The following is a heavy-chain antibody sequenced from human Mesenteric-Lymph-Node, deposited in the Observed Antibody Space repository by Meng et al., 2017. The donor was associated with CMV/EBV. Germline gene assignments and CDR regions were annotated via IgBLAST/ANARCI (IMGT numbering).Heavy chain of an antibody. V-gene: IGHV4-59*01. CDR1: GGSINNYY. D-gene: IGHD2-2*01. CDR3: ARGRGCSSTSCYLGL. J-gene: IGHJ4*02. CDR2: IYYSGNT. Sequence: TVSGGSINNYYWNWIRQPPGKGLEWIGYIYYSGNTNYNPSLKSRVTISIDTPKNEFTLKLSSVSAADTAVYYCARGRGCSSTSCYLGLWGQGTLVTVS.